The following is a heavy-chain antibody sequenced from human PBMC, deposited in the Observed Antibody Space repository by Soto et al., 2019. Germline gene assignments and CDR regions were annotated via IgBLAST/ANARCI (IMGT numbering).Heavy chain of an antibody. J-gene: IGHJ5*02. V-gene: IGHV4-39*01. Sequence: PSETLSLTCSVSGVSISSSSYYWGWIRQPPGKGLEWIGSIYYSGTTFHNPSLKSRVSISVDTSKNQFSLNLTSVTAADTAVYYCAAWQGGFLDWLFDPSGQGTLVIGSS. CDR3: AAWQGGFLDWLFDP. CDR2: IYYSGTT. D-gene: IGHD3-3*01. CDR1: GVSISSSSYY.